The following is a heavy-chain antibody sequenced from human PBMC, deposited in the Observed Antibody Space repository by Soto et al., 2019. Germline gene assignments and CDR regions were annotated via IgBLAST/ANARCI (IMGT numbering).Heavy chain of an antibody. CDR2: VVHSGRT. CDR1: GGIISTYY. D-gene: IGHD2-2*01. CDR3: AGYCSSYICPEDHYLALEV. Sequence: ASETLSLTCRLSGGIISTYYWTWIRQPPGKGLEWIGDVVHSGRTNYSPSLRSRVTISVDTSKKQVSLKLSSVRAPDTARYFCAGYCSSYICPEDHYLALEVWGQGTTVTVSS. J-gene: IGHJ6*02. V-gene: IGHV4-59*01.